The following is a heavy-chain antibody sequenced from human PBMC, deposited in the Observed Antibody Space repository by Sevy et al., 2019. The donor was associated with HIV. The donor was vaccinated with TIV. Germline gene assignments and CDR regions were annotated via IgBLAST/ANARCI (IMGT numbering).Heavy chain of an antibody. CDR2: ISWNSGTT. V-gene: IGHV3-9*01. Sequence: GGSLRLSCAASGFTFDDYAMHWVRQAPGKGLEWVSGISWNSGTTGYADSVKGRFTISRDNARNSLYLQMNSLRPDDTALYYCAKEIRSLTAASSGMDVWGQGTTVTVSS. D-gene: IGHD6-25*01. CDR3: AKEIRSLTAASSGMDV. J-gene: IGHJ6*01. CDR1: GFTFDDYA.